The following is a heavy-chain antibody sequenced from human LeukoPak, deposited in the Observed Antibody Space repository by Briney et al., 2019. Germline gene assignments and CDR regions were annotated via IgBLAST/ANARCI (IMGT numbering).Heavy chain of an antibody. J-gene: IGHJ3*02. CDR2: INWNGGIT. D-gene: IGHD3-22*01. V-gene: IGHV3-20*04. CDR3: ARDRYYYDSSGYYSSLDAFDI. Sequence: GGSLRLSCAASGFTFDDYGMSWVRQAPGKGLEWVSGINWNGGITAYADSVKGRFTISRDNAKNSLYLQMNSLRAEDTAVYYCARDRYYYDSSGYYSSLDAFDIWGQGTMVTVSS. CDR1: GFTFDDYG.